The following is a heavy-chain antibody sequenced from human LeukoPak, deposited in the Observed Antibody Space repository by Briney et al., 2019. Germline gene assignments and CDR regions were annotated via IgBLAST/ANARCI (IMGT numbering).Heavy chain of an antibody. D-gene: IGHD5-18*01. V-gene: IGHV4-34*01. CDR3: AMSVDTAMAVGGFDY. J-gene: IGHJ4*02. CDR1: GGSFSGYY. CDR2: INHSGST. Sequence: SETLSLTCAVYGGSFSGYYWSWIRQPPGNGLEWIGEINHSGSTNYNPSLKTRSPLSVNISKNQFSLKLSSVTAADTAVYYCAMSVDTAMAVGGFDYWGQGTLVTVSS.